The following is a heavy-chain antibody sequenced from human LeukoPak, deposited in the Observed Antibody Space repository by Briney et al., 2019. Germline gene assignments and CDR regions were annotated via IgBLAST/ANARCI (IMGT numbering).Heavy chain of an antibody. V-gene: IGHV3-48*04. J-gene: IGHJ4*02. CDR3: ARDPLRRYDY. D-gene: IGHD3-9*01. CDR2: ISSSGRTI. Sequence: GRSLRLSCAASGFSFSSYGMHWVRQAPGKGLEWVSYISSSGRTIYYADSVKGRFTISRDNAKNSLYLQMNSLRAEDTAVYYCARDPLRRYDYWGQGTLVTVSS. CDR1: GFSFSSYG.